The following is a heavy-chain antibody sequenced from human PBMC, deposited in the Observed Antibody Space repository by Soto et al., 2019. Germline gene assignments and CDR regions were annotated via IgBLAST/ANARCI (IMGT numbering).Heavy chain of an antibody. CDR1: GFTFSSYV. D-gene: IGHD2-15*01. V-gene: IGHV3-23*01. CDR2: ISGSGGST. J-gene: IGHJ3*02. CDR3: AKRIRVVVAATPGDAFDI. Sequence: EVQLLESGGGLVQPGGSLRLSCAASGFTFSSYVMSWVRQAPGKGLEWVSAISGSGGSTYYADSVKGRFTISRDNSKNTLYLQMNSLRAEDTAVYYCAKRIRVVVAATPGDAFDIWGQGTMVTVSS.